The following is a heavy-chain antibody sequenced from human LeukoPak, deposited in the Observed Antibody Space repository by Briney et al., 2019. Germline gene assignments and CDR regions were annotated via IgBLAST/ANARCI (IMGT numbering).Heavy chain of an antibody. J-gene: IGHJ3*02. CDR3: ARVGTNWGNSDAFDI. Sequence: GSLRLSCAASGFTFSSYAMSWIRQPPGKGLEWIGSIYYSGSTYYNPSLKSRVTISVDTSKNQFSLQLNSVTPEDTAVYYCARVGTNWGNSDAFDIWGQGTMVTVSS. V-gene: IGHV4-39*01. D-gene: IGHD7-27*01. CDR2: IYYSGST. CDR1: GFTFSSYA.